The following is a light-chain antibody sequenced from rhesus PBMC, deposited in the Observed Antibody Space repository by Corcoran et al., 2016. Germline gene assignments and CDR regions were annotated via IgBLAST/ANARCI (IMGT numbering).Light chain of an antibody. J-gene: IGKJ2*01. CDR3: QHYYSTPYS. CDR2: EAS. CDR1: QGITND. Sequence: DIQMTQSPSSLSASVGDRVTITCRASQGITNDLAWYQQKPGETSKLLIYEASSLQSGIPSRFSGIGCGTVFTLTISRLQSEDFATYYCQHYYSTPYSFGQVTKVEIK. V-gene: IGKV1-25*01.